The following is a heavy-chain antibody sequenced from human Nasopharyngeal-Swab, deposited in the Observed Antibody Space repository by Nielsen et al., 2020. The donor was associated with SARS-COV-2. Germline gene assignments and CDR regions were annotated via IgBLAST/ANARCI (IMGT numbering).Heavy chain of an antibody. V-gene: IGHV1-2*02. Sequence: ASVKVSCKASGYTFTGYYMDWVRQAPGQGLEWMGWINPNSGGTNYAQKFQGRVTMTRDTSISTAYMELSRLRSDDTAVYYCASPQYQLLNYYYYGMDVWGQGTTVTVSS. CDR1: GYTFTGYY. CDR2: INPNSGGT. J-gene: IGHJ6*02. D-gene: IGHD2-2*01. CDR3: ASPQYQLLNYYYYGMDV.